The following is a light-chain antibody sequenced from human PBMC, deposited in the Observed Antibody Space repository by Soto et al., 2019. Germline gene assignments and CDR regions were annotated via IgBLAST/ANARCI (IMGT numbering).Light chain of an antibody. J-gene: IGLJ1*01. CDR2: HVS. CDR1: GTDVGQYNY. V-gene: IGLV2-8*01. CDR3: SSYTSSNTLEV. Sequence: QSVLTQPPSASGSPGQSVTISCTGAGTDVGQYNYVSWYQQHPGKAPKLLIHHVSRRPSGVPARFSGSKSGNTASLTVSGLQTEDEADYYCSSYTSSNTLEVFGVGTKVTVL.